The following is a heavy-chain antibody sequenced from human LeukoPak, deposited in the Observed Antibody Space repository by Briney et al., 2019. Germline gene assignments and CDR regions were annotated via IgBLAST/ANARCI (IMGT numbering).Heavy chain of an antibody. Sequence: SETLSLTCTVSGGSISSYYWSWIRQPAGKGLEWIGRIYTSGSTNYNPSLKSRVTMSVDTSKNQFSLKLSSVTAADTAVYYCATETDYSNYASFDYWGQGTLVTVSS. V-gene: IGHV4-4*07. J-gene: IGHJ4*02. CDR1: GGSISSYY. D-gene: IGHD4-11*01. CDR3: ATETDYSNYASFDY. CDR2: IYTSGST.